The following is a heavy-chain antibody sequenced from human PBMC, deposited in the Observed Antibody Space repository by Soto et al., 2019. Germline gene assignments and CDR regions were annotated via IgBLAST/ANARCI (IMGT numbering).Heavy chain of an antibody. CDR3: VKEGVVVVVAALPLYYFDY. D-gene: IGHD2-15*01. CDR2: ISSNGGST. V-gene: IGHV3-64D*08. CDR1: GFTFSSYA. Sequence: GGSLRLSCSASGFTFSSYAMHWVRQAPGKGLEYVSAISSNGGSTYYADSVKGRFTISRDNSKNTLYLQMSSLRAEDTAVYYCVKEGVVVVVAALPLYYFDYWGQGTLVTVSS. J-gene: IGHJ4*02.